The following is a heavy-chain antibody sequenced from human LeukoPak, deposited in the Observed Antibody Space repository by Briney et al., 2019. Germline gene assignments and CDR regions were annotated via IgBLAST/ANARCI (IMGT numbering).Heavy chain of an antibody. J-gene: IGHJ6*03. V-gene: IGHV3-23*01. CDR3: AREAGWRPHYYYYMDV. CDR2: ISGSGGST. D-gene: IGHD2-21*02. CDR1: GLTFSSYV. Sequence: PGGSLRLSCAVSGLTFSSYVMSWVRQAPGKGLEWVSGISGSGGSTYYADSVKGRFTIFRDNSKNTLYLQMNSLRAEDTAVYYCAREAGWRPHYYYYMDVWGKGTTVTVSS.